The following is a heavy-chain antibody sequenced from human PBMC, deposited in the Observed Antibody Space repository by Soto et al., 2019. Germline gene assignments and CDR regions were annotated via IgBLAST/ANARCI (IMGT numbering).Heavy chain of an antibody. CDR3: ARAFFPVHGWFLEWSDLAPAFDI. CDR1: GYTFTGYY. J-gene: IGHJ3*02. CDR2: INPNSGGT. Sequence: ASVKVSCKASGYTFTGYYMHWVRQAPGQGLEWMGWINPNSGGTNYAQKFQGWVTMTRDTSISTAYMELSRLRSDDTAVYYCARAFFPVHGWFLEWSDLAPAFDIWGQGTTVTVSS. D-gene: IGHD3-3*01. V-gene: IGHV1-2*04.